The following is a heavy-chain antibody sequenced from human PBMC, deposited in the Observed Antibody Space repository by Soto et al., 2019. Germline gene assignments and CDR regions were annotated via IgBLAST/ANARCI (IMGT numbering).Heavy chain of an antibody. CDR3: ARQYSSGWPHFDY. Sequence: SETLSLTCTVSGGSISIDDYYWSWIRQLPGKGLGWIGYIYYSGSTNYNPSLKSRVSISEDTSKNQFSLKLSSVTAADTAVYYCARQYSSGWPHFDYWGQGTLVTVSS. CDR1: GGSISIDDYY. D-gene: IGHD6-19*01. CDR2: IYYSGST. J-gene: IGHJ4*02. V-gene: IGHV4-61*08.